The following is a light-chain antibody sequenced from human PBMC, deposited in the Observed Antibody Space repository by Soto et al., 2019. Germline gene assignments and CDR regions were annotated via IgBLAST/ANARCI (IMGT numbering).Light chain of an antibody. CDR3: QQYGSSGT. J-gene: IGKJ1*01. CDR1: QSVSNNY. Sequence: EIVLTQSPATLSLSPGERATLSCRASQSVSNNYLAWYQQKPGQAPRLLIYGASNRATGIPDRFSGSVSGTDCTLTISRLEPEDFAVYYCQQYGSSGTFGQGTKVDIK. CDR2: GAS. V-gene: IGKV3-20*01.